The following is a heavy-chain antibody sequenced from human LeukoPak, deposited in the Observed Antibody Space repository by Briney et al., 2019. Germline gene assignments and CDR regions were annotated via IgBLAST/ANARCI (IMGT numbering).Heavy chain of an antibody. J-gene: IGHJ3*02. CDR1: GFTFSSYS. CDR2: ISSSSSYI. D-gene: IGHD2-21*01. V-gene: IGHV3-21*01. Sequence: GGPLRLSCAASGFTFSSYSMNWVRQAPGKGLEWVSSISSSSSYIYYADSVKGRFTISRDNAKNSLYLQMNSLRAEDTAVYYCAGEFVDDAFDIWGQGTMVTVSS. CDR3: AGEFVDDAFDI.